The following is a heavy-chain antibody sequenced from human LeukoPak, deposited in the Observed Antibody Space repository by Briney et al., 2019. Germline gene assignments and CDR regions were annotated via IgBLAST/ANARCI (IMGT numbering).Heavy chain of an antibody. CDR2: ISSNGGST. J-gene: IGHJ4*02. D-gene: IGHD3-9*01. CDR1: GFTFSSYA. V-gene: IGHV3-64D*06. CDR3: VKAGNYDILTGYYNVPPFDY. Sequence: PGGSLRLSCSASGFTFSSYAMHWVRQAPGKGLEYVSAISSNGGSTYYADSVKGRFTISRDNSKNTLYLQMSSLRAEDTAVYYCVKAGNYDILTGYYNVPPFDYWGQETLVTVSS.